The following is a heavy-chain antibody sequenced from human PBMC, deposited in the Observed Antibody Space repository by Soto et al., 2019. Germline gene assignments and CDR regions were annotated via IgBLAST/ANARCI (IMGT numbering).Heavy chain of an antibody. CDR3: ARGRWLINY. CDR2: IYYSGST. Sequence: QVQLQESGPGLVKPSQTLSLTYTVSGASISSGDYYYSWIRQPPGKGLEWMGYIYYSGSTYYSPSLKSRVTISIDTSRNQFSLDLASVTAADTAVYYCARGRWLINYWGQGILVTVSS. CDR1: GASISSGDYY. J-gene: IGHJ4*02. V-gene: IGHV4-30-4*01. D-gene: IGHD3-16*01.